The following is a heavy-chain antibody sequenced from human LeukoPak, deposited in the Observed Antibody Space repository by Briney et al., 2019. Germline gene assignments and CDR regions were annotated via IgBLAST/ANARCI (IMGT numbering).Heavy chain of an antibody. CDR1: GFTFSSYA. CDR2: ISYDGSNK. CDR3: ARDREQWRVRPWFDP. V-gene: IGHV3-30-3*01. Sequence: GGSLRLSCAASGFTFSSYAMHWVRQAPGKGLEWVAVISYDGSNKYYADSVKGRFTISRDNSKNTLYLQMNSLRAEDTAVYYCARDREQWRVRPWFDPWGQGTLVTVSS. D-gene: IGHD6-19*01. J-gene: IGHJ5*02.